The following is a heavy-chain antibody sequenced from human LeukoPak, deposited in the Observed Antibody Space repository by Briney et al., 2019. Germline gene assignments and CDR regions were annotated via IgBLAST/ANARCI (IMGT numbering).Heavy chain of an antibody. CDR2: IYTSGST. CDR3: ARDLVSLRYFDWLAKASGGSNYMDV. CDR1: GGSISSGSYY. V-gene: IGHV4-61*02. Sequence: SETLSLTCTVSGGSISSGSYYWSWIRQPAGKGLEWIGRIYTSGSTNYNPSLKSRVTISVDTSKNQFSLKLSSVTAADTAVYYCARDLVSLRYFDWLAKASGGSNYMDVWGKGTTVTISS. J-gene: IGHJ6*03. D-gene: IGHD3-9*01.